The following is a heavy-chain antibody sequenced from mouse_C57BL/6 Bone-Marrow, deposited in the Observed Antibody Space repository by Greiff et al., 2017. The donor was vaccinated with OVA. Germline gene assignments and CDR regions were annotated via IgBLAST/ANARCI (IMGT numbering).Heavy chain of an antibody. Sequence: EVKLMESGPGLVKPSQSLSLTCSVTGYSITSGYYWNWIRQFPGNKLEWMGYISYDGSNNYNPSLKNRISITRDTSKNQFFLKLNSVTTEDTATYYCASEGYYGSRDYFDYWGQGTTLTVSS. CDR3: ASEGYYGSRDYFDY. CDR2: ISYDGSN. V-gene: IGHV3-6*01. J-gene: IGHJ2*01. D-gene: IGHD1-1*01. CDR1: GYSITSGYY.